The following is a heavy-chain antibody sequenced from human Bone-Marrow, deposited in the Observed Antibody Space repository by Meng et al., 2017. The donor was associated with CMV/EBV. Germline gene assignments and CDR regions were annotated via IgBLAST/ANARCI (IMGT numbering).Heavy chain of an antibody. D-gene: IGHD6-6*01. CDR3: TTDPARSYYYYYGMDV. V-gene: IGHV3-15*01. J-gene: IGHJ6*02. Sequence: GESLKISCAASGFTFSNAWMSWVRQAPGKGLEWVGRIKSKTDGGTTDYAAPVKGRFTISRDDLKNTLYLQMNSLKTEDTAVYYCTTDPARSYYYYYGMDVWGQGTTVTVSS. CDR2: IKSKTDGGTT. CDR1: GFTFSNAW.